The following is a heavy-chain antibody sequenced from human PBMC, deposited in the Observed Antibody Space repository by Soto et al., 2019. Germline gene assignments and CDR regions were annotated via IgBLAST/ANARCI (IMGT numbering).Heavy chain of an antibody. V-gene: IGHV4-31*03. CDR3: ARNTHIAAAGQNWFDP. CDR1: GGSISSGGYY. CDR2: IYYSGST. J-gene: IGHJ5*02. Sequence: SETLSLSCTVSGGSISSGGYYWSWIRQHPGKGLEWIGYIYYSGSTYYNPSLKSRVTISVDTSKNQFSLKLSSVTAADTAVYYCARNTHIAAAGQNWFDPWGQGTLVTVSS. D-gene: IGHD6-13*01.